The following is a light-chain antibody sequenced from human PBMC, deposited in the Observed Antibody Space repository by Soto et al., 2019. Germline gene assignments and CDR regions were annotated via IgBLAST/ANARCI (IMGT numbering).Light chain of an antibody. Sequence: DIQLTQSPSFLSASVGDRVTITCQASQGISNYLAWYQQKAGKAPNLLINAASTLQSGVPSRFSGSGSGTEFTLTISSLQPEDFATYYCQQLDSYPITFGQGTRLEIK. CDR2: AAS. CDR1: QGISNY. J-gene: IGKJ5*01. V-gene: IGKV1-9*01. CDR3: QQLDSYPIT.